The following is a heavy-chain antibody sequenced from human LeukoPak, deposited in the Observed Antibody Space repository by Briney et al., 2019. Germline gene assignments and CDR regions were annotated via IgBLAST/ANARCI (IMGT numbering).Heavy chain of an antibody. Sequence: GASVKVSCKASGGTFSSYAISWVRQAPGQGLEWMGRIIPILGIANYAQKFQGRVTITADKSTCTAYMELSSLRSEDTAVYHCASPPPRLYSSGWHEALDYWGQGTLVTVSS. D-gene: IGHD6-19*01. V-gene: IGHV1-69*04. CDR3: ASPPPRLYSSGWHEALDY. CDR2: IIPILGIA. CDR1: GGTFSSYA. J-gene: IGHJ4*02.